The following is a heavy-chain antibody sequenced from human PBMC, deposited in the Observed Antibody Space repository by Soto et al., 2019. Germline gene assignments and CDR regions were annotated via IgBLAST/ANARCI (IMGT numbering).Heavy chain of an antibody. J-gene: IGHJ4*02. D-gene: IGHD3-16*02. CDR3: ASGYYDYIWGSYRFDY. Sequence: QVQLVQSGAEVKKPGSSVKVSCKASGGTFSSYTISWVRQAPGQGLEWMGRIIPILGIANYAQKFQGRVTSTADKSTSTAYMELSSLRSEDTAVYYCASGYYDYIWGSYRFDYWGQGTLVTVSS. CDR2: IIPILGIA. V-gene: IGHV1-69*02. CDR1: GGTFSSYT.